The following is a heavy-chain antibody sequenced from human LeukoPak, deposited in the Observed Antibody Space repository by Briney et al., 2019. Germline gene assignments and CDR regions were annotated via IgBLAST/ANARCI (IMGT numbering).Heavy chain of an antibody. J-gene: IGHJ4*02. CDR3: ARDIYYYGSGSYYYDY. D-gene: IGHD3-10*01. CDR1: GYTFTSYG. V-gene: IGHV1-18*01. CDR2: ISAYNGNT. Sequence: GASVKVSCKASGYTFTSYGISWVRQAPGQGPEWMGWISAYNGNTNYAQKLQGRVTMTTDTSTSTAYMELRSLRSDDTAVYYCARDIYYYGSGSYYYDYWGQGTLVTVSS.